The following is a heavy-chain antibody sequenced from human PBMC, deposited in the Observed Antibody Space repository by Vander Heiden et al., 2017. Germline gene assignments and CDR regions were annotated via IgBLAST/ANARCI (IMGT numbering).Heavy chain of an antibody. V-gene: IGHV3-48*01. D-gene: IGHD2-21*01. CDR3: ARRPTYCGQCFDF. CDR1: GFSFSTYS. Sequence: EVQLVESGGGLVQPGGSLRRSGAASGFSFSTYSISWFRQAPGKVLEWVSYISGSSGIIYYADSVKCRFTISRDNAKNSVFLEMNSLRAEDTAVYYCARRPTYCGQCFDFWGQGTLVTVSS. J-gene: IGHJ4*02. CDR2: ISGSSGII.